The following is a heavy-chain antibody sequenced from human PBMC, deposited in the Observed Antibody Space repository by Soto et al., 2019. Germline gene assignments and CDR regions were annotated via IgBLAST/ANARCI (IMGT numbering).Heavy chain of an antibody. Sequence: EVQLVESGGGLVKPGGSLRLSCAASGFTFSSYSMNWVRQAPGKGLEWVSSISSSSSYIYYADSVKGRFTISRDNAKNSLYLQMNSLSTEDTALYYCASEFVRSYYFDYWGQGTLVTVSS. D-gene: IGHD3-10*01. CDR1: GFTFSSYS. CDR2: ISSSSSYI. V-gene: IGHV3-21*01. J-gene: IGHJ4*02. CDR3: ASEFVRSYYFDY.